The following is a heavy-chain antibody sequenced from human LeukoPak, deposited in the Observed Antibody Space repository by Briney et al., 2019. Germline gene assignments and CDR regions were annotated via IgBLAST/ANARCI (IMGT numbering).Heavy chain of an antibody. V-gene: IGHV4-39*07. CDR2: IYYSGST. D-gene: IGHD3-3*01. J-gene: IGHJ3*02. CDR1: GGSISSSSYY. CDR3: ASGGDLEWLFNDAFDI. Sequence: PSETLSLTCTVSGGSISSSSYYWGWIRQPPGKGLEWIGSIYYSGSTYYNPSLKSRVTISVDTSKNQFSLKLSSVTAADTAVYYCASGGDLEWLFNDAFDIWGQGTMVTVSS.